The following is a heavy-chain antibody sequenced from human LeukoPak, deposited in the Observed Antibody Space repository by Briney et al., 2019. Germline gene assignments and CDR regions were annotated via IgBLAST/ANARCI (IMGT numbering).Heavy chain of an antibody. V-gene: IGHV1-8*01. Sequence: GASVKVSCKASGYPFTSYDINWVRQATGQGLEWMGWMSPNSGNTGYAQKFQGRVTMTRNTSISTAYMELSSLRSEDTAVYYCARGIGNYYDSSGPRGLDYWGQGTLVTVSS. J-gene: IGHJ4*02. CDR3: ARGIGNYYDSSGPRGLDY. D-gene: IGHD3-22*01. CDR1: GYPFTSYD. CDR2: MSPNSGNT.